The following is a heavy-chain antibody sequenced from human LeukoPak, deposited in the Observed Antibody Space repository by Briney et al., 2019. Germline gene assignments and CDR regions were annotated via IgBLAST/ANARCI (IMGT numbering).Heavy chain of an antibody. Sequence: SETLSLTCTVSGGSISSYYWSWIRQPPGKGLEWIGYIYYSGSTNYNPSLRSRVTISVDTSKNQFSLKLSSVTAADTAVYYCARGGYCSGGSCYLYYFDYWGQGTLVTVSS. CDR2: IYYSGST. J-gene: IGHJ4*02. D-gene: IGHD2-15*01. CDR3: ARGGYCSGGSCYLYYFDY. V-gene: IGHV4-59*01. CDR1: GGSISSYY.